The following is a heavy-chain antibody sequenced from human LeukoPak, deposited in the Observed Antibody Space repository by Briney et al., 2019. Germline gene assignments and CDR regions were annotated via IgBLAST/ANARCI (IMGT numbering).Heavy chain of an antibody. CDR1: GFTFRNYV. V-gene: IGHV3-30*18. CDR2: ISSDGRSI. J-gene: IGHJ3*02. CDR3: AKDIGRRIFGVAYDAFGI. Sequence: GGSLRLSCAASGFTFRNYVTHWVRQAPGKGLEWVAVISSDGRSIHYGDSVKGRFTISRDNSKNTLYVQMNSLRVEDTAIYYCAKDIGRRIFGVAYDAFGIWGQGTMVTVSS. D-gene: IGHD3-3*01.